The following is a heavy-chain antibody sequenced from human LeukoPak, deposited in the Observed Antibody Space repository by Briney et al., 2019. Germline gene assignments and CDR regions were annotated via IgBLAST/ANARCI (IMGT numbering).Heavy chain of an antibody. CDR2: IYTSGST. J-gene: IGHJ6*03. CDR1: GGSISSYY. V-gene: IGHV4-4*07. D-gene: IGHD3-9*01. CDR3: ARGTNYDNLTGYPTKYYYYYMDV. Sequence: PSETLSLTCTVSGGSISSYYWSWIRQPAGKGLEWIGRIYTSGSTNYNPSLKSRVTMSVDTSKNQFSLKLSSVTAADTAVYYCARGTNYDNLTGYPTKYYYYYMDVGGKGTTVTVSS.